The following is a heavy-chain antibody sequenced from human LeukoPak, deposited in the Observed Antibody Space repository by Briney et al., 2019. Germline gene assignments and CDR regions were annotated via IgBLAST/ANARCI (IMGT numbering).Heavy chain of an antibody. J-gene: IGHJ4*02. CDR2: FDPEDGET. V-gene: IGHV1-24*01. CDR3: ATIRGFSGYYHS. CDR1: GGTFSSYA. Sequence: ASVKVSCKASGGTFSSYAISWVRQAPGKGLEWMGGFDPEDGETIYAQKFQGRVTMTEDTSTDTAYMELSSLRSEDTAVYYCATIRGFSGYYHSWGQGTLVTVSS. D-gene: IGHD3-22*01.